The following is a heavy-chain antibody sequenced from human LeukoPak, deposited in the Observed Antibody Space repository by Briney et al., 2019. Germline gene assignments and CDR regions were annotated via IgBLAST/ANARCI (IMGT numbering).Heavy chain of an antibody. Sequence: GGSLRLSCAASGFTFSSCAMHWVRQAPGKGLEWVALMRSDGNNKYYADSVKGRFTISRDNSKNTLYLQMNSLIAEDAAVYYCAKDIPSSSWYLGFWGQGILVTFSS. CDR1: GFTFSSCA. V-gene: IGHV3-30*02. J-gene: IGHJ4*02. D-gene: IGHD6-13*01. CDR3: AKDIPSSSWYLGF. CDR2: MRSDGNNK.